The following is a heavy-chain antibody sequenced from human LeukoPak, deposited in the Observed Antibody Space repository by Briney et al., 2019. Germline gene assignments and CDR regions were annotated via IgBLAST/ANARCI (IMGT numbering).Heavy chain of an antibody. CDR2: ISSSSNYI. V-gene: IGHV3-21*01. Sequence: GGSLRLSCAASGFTFSSYNMNWVRQAPGKGLEWVSSISSSSNYIYYADSVKGRFTVSRDNAKNSLYLQMNSLRAEDTAVYYCARDETPTNGYDSYDFWGQGTLVTVST. D-gene: IGHD5-12*01. J-gene: IGHJ4*02. CDR3: ARDETPTNGYDSYDF. CDR1: GFTFSSYN.